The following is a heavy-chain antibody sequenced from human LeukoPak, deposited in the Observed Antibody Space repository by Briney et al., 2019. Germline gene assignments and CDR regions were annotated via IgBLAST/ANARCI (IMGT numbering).Heavy chain of an antibody. D-gene: IGHD5-12*01. CDR1: GGSISSGGYY. CDR3: ARVSGYDNLYYFDY. V-gene: IGHV4-31*03. Sequence: PSQTLSLTCTVSGGSISSGGYYWSWLRQHPGKGLEWIGYIYYSGSTYYNPSLKSRVTISVDTSKNQFSLKLSSVAAADTAVYYCARVSGYDNLYYFDYWGQGTLVTVSS. CDR2: IYYSGST. J-gene: IGHJ4*02.